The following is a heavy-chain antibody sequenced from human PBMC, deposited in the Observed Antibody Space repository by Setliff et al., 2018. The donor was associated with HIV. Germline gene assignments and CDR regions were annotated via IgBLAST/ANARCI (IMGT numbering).Heavy chain of an antibody. CDR1: GGSISSYY. V-gene: IGHV4-4*09. CDR2: INTSGTT. CDR3: ARQTYYYDNSGHNWFDP. D-gene: IGHD3-22*01. Sequence: PSETLSLTCTVSGGSISSYYWSWIRQPPGKGLEWIGYINTSGTTNYNPSLKSRVTISVDTPKNQFSLKLSSVTAADTAVYFCARQTYYYDNSGHNWFDPWGQGTLVTVSS. J-gene: IGHJ5*02.